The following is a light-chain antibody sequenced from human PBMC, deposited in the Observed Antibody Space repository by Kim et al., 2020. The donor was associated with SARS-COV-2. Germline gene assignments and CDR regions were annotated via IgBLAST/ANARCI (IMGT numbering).Light chain of an antibody. Sequence: PGKTARINCGGNNIGSKSGHWYQKKPGQAPVLVIYYDSDRPSGIPERFSGSNSGNTATLTISRVEAGDEADYYCQVWDSSSDHPVFGGGTQLTVL. J-gene: IGLJ3*02. V-gene: IGLV3-21*04. CDR2: YDS. CDR1: NIGSKS. CDR3: QVWDSSSDHPV.